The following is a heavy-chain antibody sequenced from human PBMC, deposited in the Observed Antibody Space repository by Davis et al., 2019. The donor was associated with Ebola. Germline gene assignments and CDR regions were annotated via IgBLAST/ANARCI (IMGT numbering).Heavy chain of an antibody. CDR2: INPNSGGT. Sequence: AASVKVSCKASGYTFTGYYMHWVRQAPGQGLEWMGWINPNSGGTNYAQKFQGRVTMTRDTSTSTVYMELSSLRSEDTAVYYCARDKVVVTAIPFDYWGQGTLVTVSS. J-gene: IGHJ4*02. D-gene: IGHD2-21*02. V-gene: IGHV1-2*02. CDR1: GYTFTGYY. CDR3: ARDKVVVTAIPFDY.